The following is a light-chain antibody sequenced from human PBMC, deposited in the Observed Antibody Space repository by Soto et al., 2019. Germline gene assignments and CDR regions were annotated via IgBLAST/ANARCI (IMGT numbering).Light chain of an antibody. Sequence: EIVMTQSPATLSVSPGERATLSCRASQSVSSNLAWYQQKPGQAPRLLIYGASTRATGIPARFSGSGSGTALTLNISSLQSEDFEVYYCQQYNNWPPITFGQGTRLEIK. J-gene: IGKJ5*01. CDR1: QSVSSN. CDR3: QQYNNWPPIT. CDR2: GAS. V-gene: IGKV3-15*01.